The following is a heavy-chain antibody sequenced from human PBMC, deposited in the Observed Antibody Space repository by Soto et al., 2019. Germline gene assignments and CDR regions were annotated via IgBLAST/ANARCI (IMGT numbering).Heavy chain of an antibody. Sequence: QVQLVESGGGVVQPGRSLRLSCAASGFTFSSYAMHWVRQAPGKGLEWVAVISYDGSNKYYADSVKGRFTISRDNSKNTLYLQMNSLRAEDTAVYYCARDPYCSGGSCYSRKSYGGGMDVWGQGTTVTVSS. CDR2: ISYDGSNK. CDR3: ARDPYCSGGSCYSRKSYGGGMDV. D-gene: IGHD2-15*01. CDR1: GFTFSSYA. V-gene: IGHV3-30-3*01. J-gene: IGHJ6*02.